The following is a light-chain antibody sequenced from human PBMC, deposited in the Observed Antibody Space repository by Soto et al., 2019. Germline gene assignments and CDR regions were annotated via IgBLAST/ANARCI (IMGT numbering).Light chain of an antibody. J-gene: IGLJ1*01. CDR3: TSFAHGSIYV. Sequence: QSALTQPASVSGSPGQSITISCSGTSSDIGAYDYVSWYQHQPGRAPKLIIYEVSNRFSGLSYRFSGSKSGNTASLTISGLQAEAEGDYYYTSFAHGSIYVFGSGTKLTVL. V-gene: IGLV2-14*01. CDR1: SSDIGAYDY. CDR2: EVS.